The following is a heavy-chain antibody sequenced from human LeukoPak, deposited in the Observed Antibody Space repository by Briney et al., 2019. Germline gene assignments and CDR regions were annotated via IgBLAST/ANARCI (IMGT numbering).Heavy chain of an antibody. CDR2: IYYSGST. CDR1: GGSISSYY. Sequence: PSETLSLTCTVSGGSISSYYWSWIRQPPGKGLEWIGYIYYSGSTNYNPSLKSRVTISVVTSKNQFSLKLRSLTAADTAVYYCARHVGYGNNWFDPWGQGTLVTVSS. V-gene: IGHV4-59*08. J-gene: IGHJ5*02. D-gene: IGHD5-18*01. CDR3: ARHVGYGNNWFDP.